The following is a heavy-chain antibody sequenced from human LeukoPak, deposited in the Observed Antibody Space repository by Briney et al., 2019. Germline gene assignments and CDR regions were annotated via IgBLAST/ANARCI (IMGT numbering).Heavy chain of an antibody. CDR3: ATASRAGVSPFDY. Sequence: ASVKVSCKASGYTFTSYAMHWVRQAPGQRLEWMGWINAGNGNTKYSQKFQGRVTMTEDTSTDTAYMELSNLRSEDTAVYYCATASRAGVSPFDYWGQGTLVTVSS. CDR1: GYTFTSYA. D-gene: IGHD3-10*01. V-gene: IGHV1-3*01. J-gene: IGHJ4*02. CDR2: INAGNGNT.